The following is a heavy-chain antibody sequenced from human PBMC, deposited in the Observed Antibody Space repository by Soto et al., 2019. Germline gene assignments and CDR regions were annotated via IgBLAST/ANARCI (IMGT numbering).Heavy chain of an antibody. CDR3: ARDYGDYVGYYYCGMDV. CDR1: GGTFSSYT. D-gene: IGHD4-17*01. J-gene: IGHJ6*02. V-gene: IGHV1-69*08. CDR2: IIPILGIA. Sequence: QVQLVQSGAEVKKPGSSVKVSCKASGGTFSSYTISWVRQAPGQGLEWMGRIIPILGIANYAQKFQGRVTITADKSTSTAYMELSSLRSEDTAVYYCARDYGDYVGYYYCGMDVWGQGTTVTVSS.